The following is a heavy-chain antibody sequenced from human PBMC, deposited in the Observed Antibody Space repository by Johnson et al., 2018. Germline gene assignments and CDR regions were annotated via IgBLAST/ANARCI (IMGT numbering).Heavy chain of an antibody. V-gene: IGHV3-9*01. D-gene: IGHD2-15*01. J-gene: IGHJ6*02. CDR2: ISWHSGSI. Sequence: EVQLVESGGGLVQPGRSLRLSCAASGFTFDDYAMHWVRQAPGKGLEWVSGISWHSGSIGYADSVKGRFTISRDNAKNSLYLQMNRLRAEDTALYYCGRKFYSDGMDVWGQGTTVTVSS. CDR3: GRKFYSDGMDV. CDR1: GFTFDDYA.